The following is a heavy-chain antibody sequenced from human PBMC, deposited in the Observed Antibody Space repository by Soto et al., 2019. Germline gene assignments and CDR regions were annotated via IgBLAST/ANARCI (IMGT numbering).Heavy chain of an antibody. V-gene: IGHV3-48*01. CDR1: EVILSSYT. Sequence: PGGSLTLSCAAGEVILSSYTMNYFRQAPGKGLEWVSYISSSSNTIYYADSVKGRFTISRDNAKNSLYLQMNSLRAEDTAVYYCARVEHLPTQGFDPWGQGTLVTVSS. CDR3: ARVEHLPTQGFDP. J-gene: IGHJ5*02. CDR2: ISSSSNTI.